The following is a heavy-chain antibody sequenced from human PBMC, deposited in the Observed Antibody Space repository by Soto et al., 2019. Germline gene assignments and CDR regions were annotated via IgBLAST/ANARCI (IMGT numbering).Heavy chain of an antibody. D-gene: IGHD3-10*01. V-gene: IGHV4-39*01. CDR1: GDSFRSRDHY. J-gene: IGHJ4*02. CDR3: AKHDRGEFTDF. Sequence: QLLLQQSGPGLLKPSETLSLTCTVSGDSFRSRDHYRGWIRQPPGKGLEWIGIIFYRGSTCYNPSLKCRVTISVDTSKHQVSLNVSTVTAADTAVYYCAKHDRGEFTDFWGQGTLVAVSS. CDR2: IFYRGST.